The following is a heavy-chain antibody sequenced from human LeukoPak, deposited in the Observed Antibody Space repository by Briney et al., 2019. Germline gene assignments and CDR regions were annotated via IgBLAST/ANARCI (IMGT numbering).Heavy chain of an antibody. V-gene: IGHV3-23*01. CDR1: GFTFSSYA. Sequence: GESLRLSCAASGFTFSSYAMSWVRQAPGKGLEWVSAISGSGGSTYYADSVKGRFTISRDNSKNTLYLQMNSLRAEDTAVYYCANQRGIAVAGIDYWGQGTLVTVSS. D-gene: IGHD6-19*01. CDR2: ISGSGGST. J-gene: IGHJ4*02. CDR3: ANQRGIAVAGIDY.